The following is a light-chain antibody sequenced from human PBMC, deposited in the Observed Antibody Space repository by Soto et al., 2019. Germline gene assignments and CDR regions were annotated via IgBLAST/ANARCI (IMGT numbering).Light chain of an antibody. CDR3: AAWDDSLNGSYV. CDR1: SSNIGSNT. Sequence: QSVLTQPPSASGTPGQRVTISCSGSSSNIGSNTVNWYQQLPGTAPKLLIYSNNQRPSGVPDRFSGSKSGTSASLAISGRQSEDEDDYYCAAWDDSLNGSYVFGTGTKVTVL. J-gene: IGLJ1*01. V-gene: IGLV1-44*01. CDR2: SNN.